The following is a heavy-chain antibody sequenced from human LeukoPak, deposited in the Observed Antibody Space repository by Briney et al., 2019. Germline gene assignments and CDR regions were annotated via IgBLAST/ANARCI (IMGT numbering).Heavy chain of an antibody. Sequence: GGSLRLSCAASGFTFSDYYVAWVRQAPGKGLEWVSYITDSGSSQYYAESVKGRFTISRDNAKNSLHLQMNNLRDDDTAVYYCTRDLAVAGYWGQGTLVTVSS. CDR2: ITDSGSSQ. D-gene: IGHD6-19*01. J-gene: IGHJ1*01. CDR3: TRDLAVAGY. CDR1: GFTFSDYY. V-gene: IGHV3-11*01.